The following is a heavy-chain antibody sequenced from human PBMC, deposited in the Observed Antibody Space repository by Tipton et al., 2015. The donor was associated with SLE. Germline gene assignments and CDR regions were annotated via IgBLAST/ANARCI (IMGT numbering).Heavy chain of an antibody. V-gene: IGHV3-33*01. Sequence: SLRLSCVASGFTFNTYAMHWVRQAPGKGLEWVAVIWNGGDNQYYGDSVKGRFTISRDNSKNTVYLQMNSLRVDETAIYYCAASSAYKGLRYWGQGTLVSVSS. CDR1: GFTFNTYA. CDR2: IWNGGDNQ. D-gene: IGHD1-1*01. CDR3: AASSAYKGLRY. J-gene: IGHJ4*02.